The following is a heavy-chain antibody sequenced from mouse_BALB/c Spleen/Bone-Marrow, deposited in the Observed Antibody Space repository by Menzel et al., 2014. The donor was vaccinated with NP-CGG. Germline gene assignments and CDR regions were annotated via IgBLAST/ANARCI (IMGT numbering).Heavy chain of an antibody. CDR1: GYTFTSYW. V-gene: IGHV1-87*01. D-gene: IGHD1-2*01. Sequence: VQLVESGAELARPGASVKLSCKASGYTFTSYWMQWVKQRPGQGLEWIGAIYPGDGDTRYTQKFKGKATLTADKTSSTAYMQPSSLASEDSAVYYCARRDYGIRENYYAMDYWGQGTSVTVSS. CDR2: IYPGDGDT. CDR3: ARRDYGIRENYYAMDY. J-gene: IGHJ4*01.